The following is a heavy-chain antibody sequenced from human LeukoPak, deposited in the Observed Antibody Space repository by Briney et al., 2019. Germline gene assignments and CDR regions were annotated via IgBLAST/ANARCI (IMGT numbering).Heavy chain of an antibody. Sequence: PGGSLRLSCAASGFTFSSYAMHWVRQAPGKGLEWVAVISYDGSNRYYADSVKGRFTISRDNSKNTLYLQMNSLRAEDTAVYYCARDLVSYYDSSGYLDYWGQGTLVTVSS. D-gene: IGHD3-22*01. CDR3: ARDLVSYYDSSGYLDY. J-gene: IGHJ4*02. CDR1: GFTFSSYA. CDR2: ISYDGSNR. V-gene: IGHV3-30-3*01.